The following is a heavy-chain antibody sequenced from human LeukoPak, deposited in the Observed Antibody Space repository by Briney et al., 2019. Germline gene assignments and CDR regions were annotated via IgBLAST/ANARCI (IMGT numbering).Heavy chain of an antibody. Sequence: GGSLRLSCVASGFTFSSRDWMTWVRQAPGKGLEWVANIKQDGSEKYYVDSVKGRFTISRDNAKNSLYLQMNSLRAEDTAVYYCARAPRGGDYFDYWGQGTLVTVSS. V-gene: IGHV3-7*01. D-gene: IGHD3-10*01. CDR3: ARAPRGGDYFDY. CDR2: IKQDGSEK. CDR1: GFTFSSRDW. J-gene: IGHJ4*02.